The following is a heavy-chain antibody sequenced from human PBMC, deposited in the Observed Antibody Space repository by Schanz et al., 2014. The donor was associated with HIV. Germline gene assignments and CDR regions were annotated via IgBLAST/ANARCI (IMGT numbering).Heavy chain of an antibody. CDR1: GGTFMTYA. D-gene: IGHD2-15*01. J-gene: IGHJ6*02. Sequence: QVQLLQSGAEVKKPGSSVKVSCKASGGTFMTYAISWVRQAPGQGLEWMGGIVPVFGTTNYAQKFQGRVTITADKSTSTVYMELSSLKSEDTAVYYCARSHYSVVSSRAMDVWGQGTTVTVSS. CDR2: IVPVFGTT. V-gene: IGHV1-69*06. CDR3: ARSHYSVVSSRAMDV.